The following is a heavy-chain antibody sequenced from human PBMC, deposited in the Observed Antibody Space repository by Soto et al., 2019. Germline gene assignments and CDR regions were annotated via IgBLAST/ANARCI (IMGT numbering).Heavy chain of an antibody. CDR1: GGSISSSSYY. CDR3: ARLRVNDYGDLFDY. D-gene: IGHD4-17*01. J-gene: IGHJ4*02. Sequence: QLQLQESGPGLVKPSETLSLTCTVSGGSISSSSYYWGWIRQPPGKGLEWIGSIYYSGSTYYNPSLKSRVTISVDTSKNQFSLKLSSVTAADTAVYYCARLRVNDYGDLFDYWGQGTLVTVSS. CDR2: IYYSGST. V-gene: IGHV4-39*01.